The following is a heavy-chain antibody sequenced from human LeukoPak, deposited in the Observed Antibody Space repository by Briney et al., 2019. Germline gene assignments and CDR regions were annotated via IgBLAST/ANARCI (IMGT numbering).Heavy chain of an antibody. CDR2: IYYSGST. V-gene: IGHV4-38-2*02. D-gene: IGHD5-12*01. CDR1: GYSISSGYY. Sequence: SETLSLTCTVSGYSISSGYYWGWIRQPPGKGLEWIGSIYYSGSTYYNPSLKSRVTISVDTSKNQFSLKLSSVTAADTAVYYCASRDSGYDAPIDYWGQGTLVTVSS. J-gene: IGHJ4*02. CDR3: ASRDSGYDAPIDY.